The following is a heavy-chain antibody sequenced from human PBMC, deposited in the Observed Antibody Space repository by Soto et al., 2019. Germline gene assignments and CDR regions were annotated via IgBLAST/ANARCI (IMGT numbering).Heavy chain of an antibody. CDR1: GFTFSTHG. V-gene: IGHV3-33*06. D-gene: IGHD2-21*02. CDR2: IWYDGSQT. Sequence: QVQLVESGGGVVQPGRSLRLSCAASGFTFSTHGMHWGRQAPGKGLERVAVIWYDGSQTFYGDSERGRFTISRDTSTNPVYLQMDSLRVEDMAVYCCVKDACGGDCGDPGGFDYWGQGTLVTVSS. CDR3: VKDACGGDCGDPGGFDY. J-gene: IGHJ4*02.